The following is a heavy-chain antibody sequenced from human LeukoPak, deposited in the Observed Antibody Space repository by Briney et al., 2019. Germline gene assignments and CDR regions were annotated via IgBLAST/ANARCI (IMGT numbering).Heavy chain of an antibody. CDR2: IYHSGST. Sequence: SETLPLTCTVSGYSISSGYYWGWIRQPPGKGLEWIGGIYHSGSTYYNPSLKSRVTISVDTSKNQVSLKLSSVTAADTAVYYCARDLGDCSSTSCNPLGWFDPWGQGTLVTVSS. D-gene: IGHD2-2*01. J-gene: IGHJ5*02. V-gene: IGHV4-38-2*02. CDR3: ARDLGDCSSTSCNPLGWFDP. CDR1: GYSISSGYY.